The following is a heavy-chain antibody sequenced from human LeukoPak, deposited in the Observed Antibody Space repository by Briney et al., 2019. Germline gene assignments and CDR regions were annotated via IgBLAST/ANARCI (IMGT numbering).Heavy chain of an antibody. CDR3: ARERPPGHY. CDR1: GGSFSGYY. D-gene: IGHD3-10*01. V-gene: IGHV4-34*01. J-gene: IGHJ4*02. Sequence: SETLSLTCAVYGGSFSGYYWSWICQPPGKGLEWIGEINHSGSTNYNPSLKSRVTISVDTSKSQFSLKLSSVTAADTAVYYCARERPPGHYWGQGTLVTVSS. CDR2: INHSGST.